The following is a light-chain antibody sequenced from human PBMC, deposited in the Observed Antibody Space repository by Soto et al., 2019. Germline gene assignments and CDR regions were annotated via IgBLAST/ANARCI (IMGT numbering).Light chain of an antibody. Sequence: EIVLTQYTVTLSLSPGERATLSCRASQTVSNQLAWYQQKPGQAPRLLISDASRRVTGIPARFSGSGSGTDFTLTLSSLEPEDFAVYYCQQRAGSSTFGQGTRLEIK. CDR1: QTVSNQ. V-gene: IGKV3-11*01. J-gene: IGKJ5*01. CDR3: QQRAGSST. CDR2: DAS.